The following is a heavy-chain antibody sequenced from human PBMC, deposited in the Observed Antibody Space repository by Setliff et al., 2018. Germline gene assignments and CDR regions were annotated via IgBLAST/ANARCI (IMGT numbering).Heavy chain of an antibody. D-gene: IGHD5-18*01. Sequence: SVKVSCKASGGTFSTYAINWVRQAPGQGLAWMGGIVPIFGTRNYAQKFQGRVTFSADDSANTAYMELSSLTSEDTAVYYCARNIGMGQRDYFDYWGQGTAVTSPQ. CDR2: IVPIFGTR. V-gene: IGHV1-69*13. CDR1: GGTFSTYA. CDR3: ARNIGMGQRDYFDY. J-gene: IGHJ4*02.